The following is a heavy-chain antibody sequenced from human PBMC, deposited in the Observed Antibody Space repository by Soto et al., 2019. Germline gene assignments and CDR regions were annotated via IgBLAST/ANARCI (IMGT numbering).Heavy chain of an antibody. V-gene: IGHV4-31*03. J-gene: IGHJ4*02. CDR1: GGSISSGGYY. CDR2: IYYSGST. D-gene: IGHD5-18*01. CDR3: ARGMDTAMVALVEYFDY. Sequence: PSETLSLTCTVSGGSISSGGYYWSWIRQHPGKGLEWIGYIYYSGSTYYNPSLKSRVTISVDTSKNQFSLKLSSVTAADTAVYYCARGMDTAMVALVEYFDYWGQGTLVTVSS.